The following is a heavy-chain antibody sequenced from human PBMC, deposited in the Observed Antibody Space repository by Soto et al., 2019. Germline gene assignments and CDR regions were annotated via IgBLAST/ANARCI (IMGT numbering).Heavy chain of an antibody. V-gene: IGHV3-21*01. D-gene: IGHD3-10*01. CDR1: GFTFSSYS. Sequence: GGSLRLSCAASGFTFSSYSMNWVRQAPGKGLEWVSSISSSSSYIYYADSVKGRFTISRDNAKNSLYLQMNSLRAEDTAVYYCAREEVRGVPDDYWGQGTLVTVSS. J-gene: IGHJ4*02. CDR3: AREEVRGVPDDY. CDR2: ISSSSSYI.